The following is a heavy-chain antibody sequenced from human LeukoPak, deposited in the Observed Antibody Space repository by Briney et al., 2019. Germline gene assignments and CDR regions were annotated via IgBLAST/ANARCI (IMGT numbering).Heavy chain of an antibody. CDR1: GFTFSSYW. CDR3: AREKQWLAQGFDY. Sequence: GGSLRLSCAASGFTFSSYWMSWVRQAPGKGLEWVANIKQDGSEKCYVDSVKGRFTISRDNAKNSLYLQMNSLRAEDTAVYYCAREKQWLAQGFDYWGQGTLVTVSS. CDR2: IKQDGSEK. J-gene: IGHJ4*02. V-gene: IGHV3-7*01. D-gene: IGHD6-19*01.